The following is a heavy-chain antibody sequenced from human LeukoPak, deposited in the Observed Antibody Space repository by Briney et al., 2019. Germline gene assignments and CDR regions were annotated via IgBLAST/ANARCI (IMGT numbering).Heavy chain of an antibody. CDR3: ARASGRVAVAPSGT. J-gene: IGHJ5*02. CDR1: GYTFTGYY. CDR2: INPNSGGT. Sequence: GASVKVSCKASGYTFTGYYMHWVRQAPGQGLEWMGWINPNSGGTNYAQKFQGRVTMTRDTSISTAYMELSRLRSDDTAVYYCARASGRVAVAPSGTWGQGTLVTVSS. D-gene: IGHD6-19*01. V-gene: IGHV1-2*02.